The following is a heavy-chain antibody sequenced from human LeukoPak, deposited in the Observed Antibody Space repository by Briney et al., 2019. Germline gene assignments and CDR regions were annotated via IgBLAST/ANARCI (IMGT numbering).Heavy chain of an antibody. CDR1: GGSISSSSYY. Sequence: PSETLSLTCTVSGGSISSSSYYWGWIRQPPGKGLEWIGSIYYSGSTYYNPSLKSRVTISVDTSKNQFSLKLSSVTAADTAVYYCARGSSLLWFGELSIYYGMDVWGQGTTVTVSS. V-gene: IGHV4-39*01. CDR3: ARGSSLLWFGELSIYYGMDV. J-gene: IGHJ6*02. CDR2: IYYSGST. D-gene: IGHD3-10*01.